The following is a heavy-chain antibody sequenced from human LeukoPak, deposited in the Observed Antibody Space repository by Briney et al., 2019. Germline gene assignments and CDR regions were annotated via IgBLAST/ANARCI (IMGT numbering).Heavy chain of an antibody. CDR2: ISAYNGNT. Sequence: ASVKVSCKASGGTFSSYAISWVRQAPGQGLEWMGWISAYNGNTNYAQKLQGRVTMTTDTSTSTAYMELRSLRSDDMAVYYCARDRRDGVVVVPAAYTNWFDPWGQGTLVTVSS. J-gene: IGHJ5*02. D-gene: IGHD2-2*01. CDR1: GGTFSSYA. CDR3: ARDRRDGVVVVPAAYTNWFDP. V-gene: IGHV1-18*03.